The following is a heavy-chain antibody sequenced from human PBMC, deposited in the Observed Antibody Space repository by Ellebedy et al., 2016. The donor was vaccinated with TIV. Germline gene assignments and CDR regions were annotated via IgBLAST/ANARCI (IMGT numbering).Heavy chain of an antibody. Sequence: PGGSLRLSCAASGFTFSRRSMNWIRQAPGRGLEWVASISSDQRFVNYRDSVKGRFTISRDNVKNALFLQLDSLRAEDTALYHCAADRGEGGLLSFFDFWGQGTLVTVSP. CDR2: ISSDQRFV. J-gene: IGHJ4*02. D-gene: IGHD2/OR15-2a*01. V-gene: IGHV3-21*01. CDR3: AADRGEGGLLSFFDF. CDR1: GFTFSRRS.